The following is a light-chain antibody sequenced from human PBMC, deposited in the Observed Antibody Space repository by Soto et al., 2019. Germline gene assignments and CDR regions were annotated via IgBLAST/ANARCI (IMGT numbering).Light chain of an antibody. J-gene: IGLJ1*01. CDR3: CSYAGTFSYV. CDR2: DVS. V-gene: IGLV2-11*01. Sequence: QSALTQPRSVSGSPGQSVTISCTGTSSDVAFYNFVSWYQHHPGRAPKLLIYDVSKRPSGVPDRLSGSKSGNTASLTISGLQAEDETDYYCCSYAGTFSYVFGPGTKLTVL. CDR1: SSDVAFYNF.